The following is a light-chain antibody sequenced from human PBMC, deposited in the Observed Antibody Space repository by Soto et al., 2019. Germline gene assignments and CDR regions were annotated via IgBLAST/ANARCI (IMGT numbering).Light chain of an antibody. CDR3: RSYADFNNVL. Sequence: QSALTQPPSASGSPGQSVTISCTGTSSDLRDSDFISWYQLYPGKAPKLMIYEVTKRASGVPDRFSGSKSVNIAYLTVSGLQAEDEAEYYCRSYADFNNVLFGGGTKVTVL. CDR1: SSDLRDSDF. CDR2: EVT. J-gene: IGLJ3*02. V-gene: IGLV2-8*01.